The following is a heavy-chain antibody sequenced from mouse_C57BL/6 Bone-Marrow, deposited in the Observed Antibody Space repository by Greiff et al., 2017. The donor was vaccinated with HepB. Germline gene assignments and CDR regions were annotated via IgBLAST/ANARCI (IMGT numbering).Heavy chain of an antibody. CDR2: IWGGGST. CDR1: GFSFTSYG. CDR3: AKHTHDGYYSRRVVDAMDY. V-gene: IGHV2-9*01. D-gene: IGHD2-3*01. Sequence: VQLVESGPGLVAPSQSLSITCTVSGFSFTSYGVDWVRQPPGKGLEWLGVIWGGGSTNYNSALMSRLSISKDNSKSQVFLKMNSLQTADTAMYYCAKHTHDGYYSRRVVDAMDYWGQGTSVTVSS. J-gene: IGHJ4*01.